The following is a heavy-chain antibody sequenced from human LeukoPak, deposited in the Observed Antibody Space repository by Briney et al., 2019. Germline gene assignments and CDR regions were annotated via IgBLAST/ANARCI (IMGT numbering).Heavy chain of an antibody. D-gene: IGHD3-22*01. J-gene: IGHJ4*02. CDR3: ARAYDSSGYPD. Sequence: GGSLRLSCAASGFTVSSNYMSWVRQAPGKGQEWVSVIYSGGSTYYADSVKGRFTISRDNSKNTLYLQMNSLRAEDTAVYYCARAYDSSGYPDWGQGTLVTVSS. CDR2: IYSGGST. V-gene: IGHV3-53*01. CDR1: GFTVSSNY.